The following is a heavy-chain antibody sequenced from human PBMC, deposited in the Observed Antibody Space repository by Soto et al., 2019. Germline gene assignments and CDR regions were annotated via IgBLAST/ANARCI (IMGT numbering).Heavy chain of an antibody. V-gene: IGHV3-73*01. CDR1: GFSFRGSS. J-gene: IGHJ3*02. D-gene: IGHD2-8*01. Sequence: GSLRLSCAASGFSFRGSSMHWVRQASGKGLEWVGRIRSGADNYATAYTASMKGRFIISRDDSKNTAYLQMNSLKTEDTAVYYCTRLSTNAPYDACDIWGQGTMVTVSS. CDR2: IRSGADNYAT. CDR3: TRLSTNAPYDACDI.